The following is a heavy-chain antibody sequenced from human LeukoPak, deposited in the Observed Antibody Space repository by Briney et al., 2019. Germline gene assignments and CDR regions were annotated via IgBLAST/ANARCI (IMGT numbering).Heavy chain of an antibody. Sequence: PSETLSLTCTVSGGSISSGSYYWSWIRQPAGKGLEWIGRIYTSGSPNYNPSLKSRVTISVDTSKNQFSLKLSSVTAADTAVYYCATAWDQLLTEGYFQHWGQGTLVTVSS. D-gene: IGHD2-2*01. CDR1: GGSISSGSYY. CDR3: ATAWDQLLTEGYFQH. V-gene: IGHV4-61*02. CDR2: IYTSGSP. J-gene: IGHJ1*01.